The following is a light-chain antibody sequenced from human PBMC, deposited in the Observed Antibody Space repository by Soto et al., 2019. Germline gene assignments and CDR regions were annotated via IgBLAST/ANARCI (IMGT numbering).Light chain of an antibody. CDR1: RLGNKY. V-gene: IGLV3-1*01. CDR3: QAWDSSTVV. J-gene: IGLJ2*01. Sequence: SYELTQPPSVSVSPGQTASITCSGDRLGNKYACWYQQKPGQSPVLVIYEDNKRPSGIPERFSGSNSENTATLTISGTQAMDEADYYCQAWDSSTVVFGGGTKPPS. CDR2: EDN.